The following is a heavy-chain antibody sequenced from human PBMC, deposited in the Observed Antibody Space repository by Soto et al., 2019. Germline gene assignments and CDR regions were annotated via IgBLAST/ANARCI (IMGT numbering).Heavy chain of an antibody. J-gene: IGHJ3*02. CDR2: IIPIFGTA. Sequence: SVKVSCKASGGTFSSYAISWVRQAPGQGLEWMGGIIPIFGTANYAQKFQGRVTITADKSTSTAYMELSSLRSEDTAVYYCARVLGYASSWWRHSAFDIWGQGTMVTVSS. V-gene: IGHV1-69*06. CDR1: GGTFSSYA. D-gene: IGHD6-13*01. CDR3: ARVLGYASSWWRHSAFDI.